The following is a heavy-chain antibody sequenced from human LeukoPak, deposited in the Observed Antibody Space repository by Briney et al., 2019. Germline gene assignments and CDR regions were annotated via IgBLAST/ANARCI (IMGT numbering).Heavy chain of an antibody. D-gene: IGHD2-2*01. CDR3: ARSGCSSTSCYQADY. V-gene: IGHV1-2*02. Sequence: ASVKVSCKASGYTFTNYYMHWVRQAPGQGLEWMGWINPNSGGTNSAQKFQGTVTMTRDTSISTAYMELTRLTSDDTAVYYCARSGCSSTSCYQADYWGQGTLVTVSS. CDR2: INPNSGGT. J-gene: IGHJ4*02. CDR1: GYTFTNYY.